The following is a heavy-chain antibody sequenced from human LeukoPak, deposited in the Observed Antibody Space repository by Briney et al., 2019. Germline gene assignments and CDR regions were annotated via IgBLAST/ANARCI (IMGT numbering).Heavy chain of an antibody. CDR3: AGLRQQLVSYYYYMDV. V-gene: IGHV4-34*01. Sequence: PSETLSLTCAVYGGSFSGYYWSWIRQPPGKGLEWIGEINHSGSTNYNPSLKSRVTISVDTSKNQFSLKLSSVTAADTAVYYCAGLRQQLVSYYYYMDVWGKGTTVTVSS. D-gene: IGHD6-13*01. J-gene: IGHJ6*03. CDR2: INHSGST. CDR1: GGSFSGYY.